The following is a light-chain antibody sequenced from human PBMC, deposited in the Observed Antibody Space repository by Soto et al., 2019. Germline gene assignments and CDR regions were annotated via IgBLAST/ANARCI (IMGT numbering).Light chain of an antibody. V-gene: IGLV2-8*01. J-gene: IGLJ2*01. CDR2: EVN. Sequence: QSALTQPPSASGSPGQSVTISCTGTSSDVGGYNFVSWFQQNPGKAPKLIIYEVNKRPSGVPDRFSGSKSGNTASLTVSGLQAEDEADYYCNSYAGSNNFVLFGGGIKVTVL. CDR1: SSDVGGYNF. CDR3: NSYAGSNNFVL.